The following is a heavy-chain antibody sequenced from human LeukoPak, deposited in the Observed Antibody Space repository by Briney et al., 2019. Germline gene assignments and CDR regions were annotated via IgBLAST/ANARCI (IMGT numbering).Heavy chain of an antibody. CDR3: ARDIHPHEWLVLLL. Sequence: GGSLRLSCAASGFTFSSYSMNWVRQAQGKGRGWGSSISSSGSNTYYADSGKGRFTISRDKAKNSLYLQMNSLRAEDTAVYYGARDIHPHEWLVLLLWGQGTLVTVSS. V-gene: IGHV3-21*01. CDR2: ISSSGSNT. CDR1: GFTFSSYS. J-gene: IGHJ4*02. D-gene: IGHD6-19*01.